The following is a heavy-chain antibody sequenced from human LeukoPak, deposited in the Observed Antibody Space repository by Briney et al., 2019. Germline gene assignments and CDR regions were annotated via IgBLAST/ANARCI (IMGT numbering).Heavy chain of an antibody. CDR1: GGSISSSSYY. Sequence: PSETLSLTCTVSGGSISSSSYYWGWIRQPPGKGLEWIGSIYYSGSTYYNPSLKSRVTISVDTSKNQFSLKLSSVTAADTAVYYCAREAATMPHYWGQGTLVTVSS. CDR2: IYYSGST. V-gene: IGHV4-39*07. D-gene: IGHD5-24*01. CDR3: AREAATMPHY. J-gene: IGHJ4*02.